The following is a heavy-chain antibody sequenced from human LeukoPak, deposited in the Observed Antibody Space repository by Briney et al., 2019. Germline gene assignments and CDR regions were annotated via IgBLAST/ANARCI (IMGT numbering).Heavy chain of an antibody. CDR2: INPSGGST. Sequence: ASVKVSCKASGYTFTSYYMHWVRQAPGQGLEWMGIINPSGGSTSYAQKFQGRVTMTRDMSTSTVYMELSSLRSEVTAVYYCAREYDFWSGYYPALDYWGQGTLVTVSS. J-gene: IGHJ4*02. D-gene: IGHD3-3*01. V-gene: IGHV1-46*01. CDR3: AREYDFWSGYYPALDY. CDR1: GYTFTSYY.